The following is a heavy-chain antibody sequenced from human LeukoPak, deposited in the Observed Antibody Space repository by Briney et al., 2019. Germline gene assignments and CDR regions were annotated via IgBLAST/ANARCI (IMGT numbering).Heavy chain of an antibody. CDR3: ARGVLGSSYHFDY. D-gene: IGHD2-2*01. Sequence: ASVKVSCKASGYSFTGYYMHWVRQAPGQGLEWRGWINPNSGGTNYAQKFQGRVTMTRDTSISTAYMELSRLRSDDTAVSYCARGVLGSSYHFDYWGQGTLVTVSS. CDR2: INPNSGGT. CDR1: GYSFTGYY. V-gene: IGHV1-2*02. J-gene: IGHJ4*02.